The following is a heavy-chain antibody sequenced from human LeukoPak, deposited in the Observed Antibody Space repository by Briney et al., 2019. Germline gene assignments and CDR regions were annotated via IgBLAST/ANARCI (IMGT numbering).Heavy chain of an antibody. CDR2: INPNSGGT. Sequence: ASVKVSCKASGYTFTGYYMHWVRQAPGQGLEWMGWINPNSGGTNYAQKFQGRVTMTRDTSISTAYMELSRLRSDDTAVYYCARDLSPWPIWSAFDIWGQGTMVTVSS. V-gene: IGHV1-2*02. CDR1: GYTFTGYY. J-gene: IGHJ3*02. D-gene: IGHD3-3*01. CDR3: ARDLSPWPIWSAFDI.